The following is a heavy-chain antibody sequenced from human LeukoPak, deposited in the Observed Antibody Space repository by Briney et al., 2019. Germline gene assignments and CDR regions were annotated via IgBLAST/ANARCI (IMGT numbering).Heavy chain of an antibody. D-gene: IGHD3-22*01. J-gene: IGHJ4*02. CDR1: GFTFSTFA. CDR3: AKGGIYYDFCIDS. CDR2: IFPSGGEI. Sequence: GGSLRLSCEASGFTFSTFAMIWVRQPPGKGLEWVSSIFPSGGEIHYADSVKGLFTISRDNSRSTLYLQMNSLRAEDTAVYYCAKGGIYYDFCIDSWGQGALVTVSS. V-gene: IGHV3-23*01.